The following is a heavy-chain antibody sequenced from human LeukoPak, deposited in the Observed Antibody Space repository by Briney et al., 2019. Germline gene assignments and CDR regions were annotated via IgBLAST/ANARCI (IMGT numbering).Heavy chain of an antibody. CDR2: FYYSGST. V-gene: IGHV4-59*08. CDR1: GASMSNYY. D-gene: IGHD6-13*01. CDR3: ARQEGSSWYFHYMDV. J-gene: IGHJ6*03. Sequence: PSETLSLTCTVSGASMSNYYWSWIRQPPGKGPEWIGHFYYSGSTNYNPSLRSRVTISVDSSKNQFSLKLSSVTAADTAVYYCARQEGSSWYFHYMDVWGRGTTVTVSS.